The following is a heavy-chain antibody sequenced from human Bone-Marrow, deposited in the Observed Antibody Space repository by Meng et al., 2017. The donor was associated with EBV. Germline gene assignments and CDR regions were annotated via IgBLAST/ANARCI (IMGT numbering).Heavy chain of an antibody. V-gene: IGHV1-69*01. CDR2: LIPMSGAP. J-gene: IGHJ4*02. D-gene: IGHD3-10*01. Sequence: QVQVVQSGAEVKKPGSPGKVSCWSSGGTFNSDAVSWVRQAPGQGLEWMGGLIPMSGAPHYAQKFQGRVTITADESTSTHYMDLSNLRSDDTAMYYCASESGRGFTPDYWGQGTLVTVSS. CDR3: ASESGRGFTPDY. CDR1: GGTFNSDA.